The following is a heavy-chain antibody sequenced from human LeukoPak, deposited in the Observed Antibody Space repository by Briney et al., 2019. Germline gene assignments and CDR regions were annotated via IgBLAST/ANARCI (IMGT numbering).Heavy chain of an antibody. CDR2: INPSGGST. J-gene: IGHJ4*02. Sequence: ASVTVSCWTSGYTFTTYYLHWVRQAPGQGLEWMGVINPSGGSTIYAQKFQDRVAMTRDTSTSTVYMDLSSLIAADTAIYYCARAIERGRRFDYWGQGTLVTVSS. V-gene: IGHV1-46*01. CDR1: GYTFTTYY. D-gene: IGHD5-24*01. CDR3: ARAIERGRRFDY.